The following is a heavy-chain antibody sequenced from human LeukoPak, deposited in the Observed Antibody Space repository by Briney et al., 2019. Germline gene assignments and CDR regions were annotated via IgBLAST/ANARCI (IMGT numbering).Heavy chain of an antibody. D-gene: IGHD4-23*01. CDR1: GGSISSYY. CDR2: IYYSGST. CDR3: ARETYYGGNSDAFDI. Sequence: PSETLSLTCTVSGGSISSYYWGWIRQPPGKGLEWIGYIYYSGSTYYNPSLKSRVTISVDTSKNQFSLKLSSVTAADTAVYYCARETYYGGNSDAFDIWGQGTMVTVSS. J-gene: IGHJ3*02. V-gene: IGHV4-59*12.